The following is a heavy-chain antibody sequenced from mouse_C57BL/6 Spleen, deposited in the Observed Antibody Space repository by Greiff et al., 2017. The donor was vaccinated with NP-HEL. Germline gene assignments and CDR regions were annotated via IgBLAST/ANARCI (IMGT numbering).Heavy chain of an antibody. J-gene: IGHJ2*01. CDR3: ASYYGSSSRDY. CDR1: GYTFTSYG. Sequence: QVQLQQSGAELARPGASVKLSCKASGYTFTSYGISWVKQRTGQGLEWIGEIYPRSGNTYYNEKFKGKATLTADKSSSTAYMELRSLTSEDSAVYFCASYYGSSSRDYWGQGTTLTVSS. D-gene: IGHD1-1*01. CDR2: IYPRSGNT. V-gene: IGHV1-81*01.